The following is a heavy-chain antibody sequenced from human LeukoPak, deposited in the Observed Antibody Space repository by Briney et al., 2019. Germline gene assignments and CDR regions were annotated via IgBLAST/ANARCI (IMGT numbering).Heavy chain of an antibody. CDR2: IIPIFGTA. J-gene: IGHJ4*02. CDR1: GGTFSSYA. CDR3: ARGGDCSSTSCYTNSLRY. V-gene: IGHV1-69*13. D-gene: IGHD2-2*02. Sequence: SVKVSCKASGGTFSSYAISWVRQAPGQGLEWMGGIIPIFGTANYAQKFQGRVTITADESTSTAYMELSSLRSEDTAVYYCARGGDCSSTSCYTNSLRYWGQGTLVTVSS.